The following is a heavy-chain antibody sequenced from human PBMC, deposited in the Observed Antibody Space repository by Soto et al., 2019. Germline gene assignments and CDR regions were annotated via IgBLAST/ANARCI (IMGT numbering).Heavy chain of an antibody. J-gene: IGHJ6*02. CDR1: GGTFSSYA. V-gene: IGHV1-69*01. CDR3: ARSQGSSTSLEIYYYYYYGMDV. CDR2: IIPRSGTA. Sequence: QVQLVQSGAEVKKPGSSVKVSCKASGGTFSSYAISWVRQAPGQGLEWMGGIIPRSGTADHAQRVQGRVTITADESTSTAYMELSSLRSEDTAVYYCARSQGSSTSLEIYYYYYYGMDVWGQGTTVTVSS. D-gene: IGHD2-2*01.